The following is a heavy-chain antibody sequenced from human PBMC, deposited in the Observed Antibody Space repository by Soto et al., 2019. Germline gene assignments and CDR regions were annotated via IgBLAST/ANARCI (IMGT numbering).Heavy chain of an antibody. CDR2: IYATGTT. CDR1: GASIRGFY. J-gene: IGHJ5*02. D-gene: IGHD1-1*01. V-gene: IGHV4-4*07. CDR3: VRDGTKTLRDWFDP. Sequence: LSLTCTVSGASIRGFYWSWIRKSAGKGLEWIGRIYATGTTDYNPSLKSRVMMSVDTSKKQFSLRLRSVTAADTAVYYCVRDGTKTLRDWFDPWGQGISVTVSS.